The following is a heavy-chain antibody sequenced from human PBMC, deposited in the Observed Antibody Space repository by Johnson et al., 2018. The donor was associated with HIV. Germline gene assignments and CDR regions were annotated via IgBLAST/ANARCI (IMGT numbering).Heavy chain of an antibody. Sequence: QVQLVESGGGVVQPGGSLRLSCAASGFIFNSYGMHWVRQAPGKGLEWVAFIRYDGSNNYYIESVKGRFTISRDNSKNTLYLQMNSLRAEDTAVYYCAKVAQGVDDAFDIWGQGTMVTVSS. D-gene: IGHD3-10*01. CDR3: AKVAQGVDDAFDI. J-gene: IGHJ3*02. V-gene: IGHV3-30*02. CDR1: GFIFNSYG. CDR2: IRYDGSNN.